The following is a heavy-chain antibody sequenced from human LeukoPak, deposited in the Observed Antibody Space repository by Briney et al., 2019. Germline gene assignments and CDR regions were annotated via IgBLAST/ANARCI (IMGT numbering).Heavy chain of an antibody. CDR1: DGSITNYD. V-gene: IGHV4-59*01. CDR3: ARAEPVGGSRVLDY. J-gene: IGHJ4*02. D-gene: IGHD1-26*01. CDR2: VHYSGTT. Sequence: SETLSLTCTVSDGSITNYDWSWVRQPPGKGLEFIGHVHYSGTTNYNPSLKSRVTMSVDTSKSQFSLRLSSVTAADTAVYYCARAEPVGGSRVLDYWGQGTLVTVSS.